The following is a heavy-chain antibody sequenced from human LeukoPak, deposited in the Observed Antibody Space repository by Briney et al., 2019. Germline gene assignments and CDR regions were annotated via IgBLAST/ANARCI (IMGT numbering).Heavy chain of an antibody. CDR2: TYHSGT. CDR1: GYSISSGYY. CDR3: ARDRTIFGVPSPY. J-gene: IGHJ4*02. V-gene: IGHV4-38-2*02. D-gene: IGHD3-3*01. Sequence: SETLSLTCTVSGYSISSGYYWGWIRQPPGKELEWIGSTYHSGTYYNPSLKSRVTISIDTSKNQFSLKLSSVTASDTAVDYYARDRTIFGVPSPYGGQGTLVTVSS.